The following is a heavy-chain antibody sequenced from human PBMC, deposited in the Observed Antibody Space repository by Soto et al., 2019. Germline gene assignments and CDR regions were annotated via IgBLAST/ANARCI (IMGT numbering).Heavy chain of an antibody. Sequence: GGSLRLSCAASGFTFSSYGMHWVRQAPGKGLEWVAVISYDGSNKYYAETVKGRFTNSRDNSKNPLFLQMNSLRAEDTGGYYFAKSPRPEGYFDYWGQGTLVTVSS. J-gene: IGHJ4*02. CDR3: AKSPRPEGYFDY. CDR2: ISYDGSNK. V-gene: IGHV3-30*18. CDR1: GFTFSSYG.